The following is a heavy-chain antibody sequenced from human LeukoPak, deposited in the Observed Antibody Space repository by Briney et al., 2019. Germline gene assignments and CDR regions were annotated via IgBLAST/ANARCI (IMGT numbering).Heavy chain of an antibody. V-gene: IGHV3-23*01. CDR3: ARDLLFLDVAAEKFDY. Sequence: GGSLRLSCAASGFTFSHFAMSWVRQAPGKGLEWVSVMTGTSGSTYYADPVKGRFTISRDNSKNTLYLQMNSLPAVDTAVYYCARDLLFLDVAAEKFDYWGQGTLVTVSS. J-gene: IGHJ4*02. CDR2: MTGTSGST. D-gene: IGHD2-21*01. CDR1: GFTFSHFA.